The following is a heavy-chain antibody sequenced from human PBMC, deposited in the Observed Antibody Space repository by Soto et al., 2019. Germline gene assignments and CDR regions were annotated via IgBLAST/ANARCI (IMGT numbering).Heavy chain of an antibody. CDR1: GGSLSTNP. CDR3: ARRDSGGFYRFFDP. V-gene: IGHV1-69*06. CDR2: TGSGTGPG. D-gene: IGHD2-15*01. Sequence: SVKVSCKASGGSLSTNPISWVRQAPGQGLEWMGGTGSGTGPGNHAQKFQGRLTVTADKSTSTVYMELTNLSSEDTAVYYCARRDSGGFYRFFDPWGQGTLVTVSS. J-gene: IGHJ5*02.